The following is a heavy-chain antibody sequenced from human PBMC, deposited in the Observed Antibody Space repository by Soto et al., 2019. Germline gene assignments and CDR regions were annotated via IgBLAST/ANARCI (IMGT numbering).Heavy chain of an antibody. CDR1: GYTFTSYA. J-gene: IGHJ5*02. CDR3: ASGFSCADADWFDP. V-gene: IGHV1-3*01. CDR2: INAGNGNT. Sequence: QVQLVQSGAEVKKPGASVKVSCKASGYTFTSYAMHWVRQAPGQRLGWMGWINAGNGNTKYSQKFQGRVTITRDTSASTAYMELGSLRSEDTTVYYCASGFSCADADWFDPWGQGSLVTVSS. D-gene: IGHD2-21*01.